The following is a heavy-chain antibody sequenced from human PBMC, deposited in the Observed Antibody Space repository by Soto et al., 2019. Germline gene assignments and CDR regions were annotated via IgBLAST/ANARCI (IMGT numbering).Heavy chain of an antibody. D-gene: IGHD5-18*01. V-gene: IGHV3-66*01. CDR1: GFTVSSNY. J-gene: IGHJ6*03. CDR3: AREPVDTARGSMDV. CDR2: IYSGGST. Sequence: EVQLVESGGGLVQPGGSLRLSCAASGFTVSSNYMSWVRQAPGKGLEWVSVIYSGGSTYYADSVKGRFTISRDNSKNTLYLQMNTLRAEDTAVEYCAREPVDTARGSMDVWGKGTPVTVSS.